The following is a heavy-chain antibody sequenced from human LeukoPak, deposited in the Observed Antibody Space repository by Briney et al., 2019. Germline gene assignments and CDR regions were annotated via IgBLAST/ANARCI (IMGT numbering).Heavy chain of an antibody. V-gene: IGHV4-59*01. J-gene: IGHJ3*02. D-gene: IGHD6-19*01. CDR3: ARGVGSRGGPFDI. CDR1: GGSISSYY. Sequence: PSETLSLTCTVSGGSISSYYWSWIRQPPGKGLEWIGYISYSGSTNYNPSLKSRVTISVDTSKNQFSLKLGSVTAADTAVYYCARGVGSRGGPFDIWGQGTMVTVSS. CDR2: ISYSGST.